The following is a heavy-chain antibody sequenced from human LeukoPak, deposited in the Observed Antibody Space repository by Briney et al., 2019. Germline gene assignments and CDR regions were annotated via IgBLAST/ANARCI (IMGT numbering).Heavy chain of an antibody. CDR3: ARDQASDYYYYMDV. J-gene: IGHJ6*03. CDR2: ISYDGSNK. Sequence: GGSLRLSCAASGFTFSSYAMHWVRQAPGKGLEWVAVISYDGSNKYYADSVKGRFTISRDNSKNTLYLQMNSLRAEDTAVYYCARDQASDYYYYMDVWGKGTTVTVSS. CDR1: GFTFSSYA. V-gene: IGHV3-30*07.